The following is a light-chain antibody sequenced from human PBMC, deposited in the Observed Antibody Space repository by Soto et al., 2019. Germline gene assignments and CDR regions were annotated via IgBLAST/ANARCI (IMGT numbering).Light chain of an antibody. CDR2: DAS. Sequence: EIVLTQSPATLSLSPGERATLSCRASQSVGNYLAWYQQKPGQAPRLLIYDASNRATGIPARFSGSGPGTDFTLTISSLEPEDFAVYYCQQRSNWPPLTFGGGTKVEI. CDR3: QQRSNWPPLT. J-gene: IGKJ4*01. CDR1: QSVGNY. V-gene: IGKV3-11*01.